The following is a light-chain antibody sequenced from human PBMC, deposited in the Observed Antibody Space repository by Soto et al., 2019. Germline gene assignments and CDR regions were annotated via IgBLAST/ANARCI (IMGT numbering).Light chain of an antibody. CDR3: QQYYSTPWT. CDR1: QSVLYSSNNKNY. V-gene: IGKV4-1*01. Sequence: SPLNCKSSQSVLYSSNNKNYLAWYQQKPGQPPKLLIYWASTRESGVPDRFSGSGSGTDFTLTISSLQAEDVAVYYCQQYYSTPWTFGQGTKVDIK. J-gene: IGKJ1*01. CDR2: WAS.